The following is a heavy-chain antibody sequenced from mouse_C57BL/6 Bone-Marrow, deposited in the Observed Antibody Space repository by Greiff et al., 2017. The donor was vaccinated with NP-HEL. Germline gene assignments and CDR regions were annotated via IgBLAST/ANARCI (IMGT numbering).Heavy chain of an antibody. V-gene: IGHV5-12*01. CDR1: GFTFSDYY. D-gene: IGHD3-1*01. Sequence: EVKLMESGGGLVQPGGSLKLSCAASGFTFSDYYMYWVRQTPEKRLEWVAYISNGGGSTYYPDTVKGRFTISRDNAKNTLYLQMSRLKSEDTSMYYCARPRAYEGVDDWGKGTSVTVAS. CDR3: ARPRAYEGVDD. CDR2: ISNGGGST. J-gene: IGHJ4*01.